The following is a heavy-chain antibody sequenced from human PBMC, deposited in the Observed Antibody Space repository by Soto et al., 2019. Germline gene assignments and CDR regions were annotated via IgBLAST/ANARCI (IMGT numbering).Heavy chain of an antibody. V-gene: IGHV3-48*01. CDR1: GFIFSSNS. CDR2: ISSGSSTI. Sequence: EVQLVESGGGLVQPGGSLRLSCAASGFIFSSNSMNWVRQAPGKGLEWVSYISSGSSTIYYADSVKGRFTISRDNAKNSLYLQTNSLRAEDTAVYYCAVADWRAWGQGTLVTVSS. CDR3: AVADWRA. D-gene: IGHD3-9*01. J-gene: IGHJ5*02.